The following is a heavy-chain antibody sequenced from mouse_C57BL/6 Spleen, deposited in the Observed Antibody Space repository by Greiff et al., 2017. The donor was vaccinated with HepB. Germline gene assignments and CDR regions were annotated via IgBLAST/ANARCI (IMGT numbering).Heavy chain of an antibody. CDR1: GFTFSDYY. V-gene: IGHV5-16*01. D-gene: IGHD2-1*01. CDR2: INYDGSST. CDR3: ARRRDGNYYFDY. J-gene: IGHJ2*01. Sequence: EVKVEESEGGLVQPGSSMKLSCTASGFTFSDYYMAWVRQVPEKGLEWVANINYDGSSTYYLDSLKSRFIISRDNAKNILYLQMSSLKSEDTATYYCARRRDGNYYFDYWGQGTTLTVSS.